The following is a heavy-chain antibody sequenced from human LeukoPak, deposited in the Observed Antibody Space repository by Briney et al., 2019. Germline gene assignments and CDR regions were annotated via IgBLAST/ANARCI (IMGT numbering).Heavy chain of an antibody. J-gene: IGHJ4*02. CDR3: ARDRCNGGTCYLSVLDY. CDR1: GFIFSSHE. V-gene: IGHV3-30-3*01. CDR2: ISYDGSNK. Sequence: PGGSLRLSCAASGFIFSSHEMHWVRQAPGKGLEWVAVISYDGSNKYYADSVKGRFTISRDNSKNTLYLQMNSLRAEDTAVYYCARDRCNGGTCYLSVLDYWGQGTLVTVSS. D-gene: IGHD2-15*01.